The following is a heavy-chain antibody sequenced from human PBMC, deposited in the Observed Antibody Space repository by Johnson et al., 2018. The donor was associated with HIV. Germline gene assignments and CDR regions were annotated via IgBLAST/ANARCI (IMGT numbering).Heavy chain of an antibody. V-gene: IGHV3-30*14. D-gene: IGHD3-22*01. Sequence: QVQLVESGGGVVQPGRSLRLSCAASGFTFSSYAMHWVRQAPGKGLEWVAVISYDGSNKYYEDSVKGRFTISRDNSTNTLYLQMNSLRAEDTAVYYCARDFGYYYDRWAFDIWGQGTMVTVSS. CDR2: ISYDGSNK. CDR1: GFTFSSYA. J-gene: IGHJ3*02. CDR3: ARDFGYYYDRWAFDI.